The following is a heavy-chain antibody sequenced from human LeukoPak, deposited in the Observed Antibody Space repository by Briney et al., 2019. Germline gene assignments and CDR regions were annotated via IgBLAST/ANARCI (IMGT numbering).Heavy chain of an antibody. J-gene: IGHJ6*04. CDR1: GGTFSSYA. V-gene: IGHV1-69*13. Sequence: GASVKVSCKASGGTFSSYAISWVRQAPGQGLEWMGGIIPIFGTANYAQKFQGRVTITADESTSTAYMELSSLGSEDTAVYYCARGKIAAAGYYYYGMDVWGKGTTVTVSS. CDR3: ARGKIAAAGYYYYGMDV. CDR2: IIPIFGTA. D-gene: IGHD6-13*01.